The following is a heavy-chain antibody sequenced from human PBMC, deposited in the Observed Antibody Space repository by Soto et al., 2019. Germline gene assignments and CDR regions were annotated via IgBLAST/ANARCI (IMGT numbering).Heavy chain of an antibody. Sequence: GPVRASETLSLTCTVSGGSISSYYWSWIRQPPGKGLEWIGYIYYSGSTNYNPSLKSRVTISVDTSKNQFSLKLSSVTAADTAVYYCARQRDDYDFLNWFDPWGQGTLVTVSS. J-gene: IGHJ5*02. V-gene: IGHV4-59*01. CDR3: ARQRDDYDFLNWFDP. D-gene: IGHD3-3*01. CDR1: GGSISSYY. CDR2: IYYSGST.